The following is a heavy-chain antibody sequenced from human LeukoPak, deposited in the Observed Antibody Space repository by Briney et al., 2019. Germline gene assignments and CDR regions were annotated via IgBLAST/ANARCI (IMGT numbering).Heavy chain of an antibody. CDR3: ARAVAGIVVIGGDNWFDS. D-gene: IGHD2-15*01. V-gene: IGHV1-18*01. CDR2: ISAYNGNT. J-gene: IGHJ5*01. Sequence: GASVKVSCKASGYTFTSYGISWVRQAPGQGLEWMGWISAYNGNTNYAQKLQGRVTMTTDTSTSTAYMELRSLRSDDTAVYYCARAVAGIVVIGGDNWFDSWGRGTLVTVSS. CDR1: GYTFTSYG.